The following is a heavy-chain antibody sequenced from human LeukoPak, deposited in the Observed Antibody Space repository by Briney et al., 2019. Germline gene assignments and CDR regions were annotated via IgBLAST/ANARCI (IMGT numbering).Heavy chain of an antibody. V-gene: IGHV4-34*01. CDR3: AREMETGYFDY. CDR2: INHSGST. Sequence: SETLSLTCAVYGGSFSGYYWSWIRQPPGKGLEWIGEINHSGSTNYNPSLKSRVTISVDTSKNQFSLKLSSVTAADTAVYYCAREMETGYFDYWGQGTLVTVSS. J-gene: IGHJ4*02. CDR1: GGSFSGYY. D-gene: IGHD1-14*01.